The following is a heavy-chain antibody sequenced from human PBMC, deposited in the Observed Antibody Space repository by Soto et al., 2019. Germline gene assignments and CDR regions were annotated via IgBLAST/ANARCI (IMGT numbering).Heavy chain of an antibody. J-gene: IGHJ6*02. D-gene: IGHD6-25*01. CDR2: ISYDGRNK. V-gene: IGHV3-30*18. CDR3: AKGLFTRGVAAASTDYYYGMDF. CDR1: GFTFSSYG. Sequence: PVGSLRLSCAASGFTFSSYGMHWVRQPPGKGLEWVALISYDGRNKYYADSVKGRLTISRDSSRNTLYLQMNSLRGDDTAVYYCAKGLFTRGVAAASTDYYYGMDFWGQGTTVTVSS.